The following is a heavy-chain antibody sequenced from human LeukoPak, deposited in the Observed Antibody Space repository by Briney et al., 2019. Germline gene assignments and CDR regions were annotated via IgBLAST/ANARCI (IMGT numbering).Heavy chain of an antibody. CDR2: ISSASSTI. CDR1: GFTVSSNY. D-gene: IGHD3-3*01. V-gene: IGHV3-48*01. CDR3: ARVTSDFWSGYRAFDY. Sequence: GGSLRLSCAASGFTVSSNYMSWVRQAPGKGLEWVSYISSASSTIYYADSVKGRFTVSRDNAKDSLYLQMNSLRAEDTAVYYCARVTSDFWSGYRAFDYWGQGTLVTVSS. J-gene: IGHJ4*02.